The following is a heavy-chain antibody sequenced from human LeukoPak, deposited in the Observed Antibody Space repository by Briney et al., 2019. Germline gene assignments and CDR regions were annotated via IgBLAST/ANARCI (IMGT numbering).Heavy chain of an antibody. CDR3: ASQNSYYDSSGYYTYYMDV. CDR1: GYTFTSYY. V-gene: IGHV1-46*01. J-gene: IGHJ6*03. Sequence: VASVNVSCKASGYTFTSYYMHWVRQAPGQGLEWMGIINPSGGSTSYAQKFQGRVTMTRDMSTSTVYMELSSLRSEDTAVYYCASQNSYYDSSGYYTYYMDVWGKGTTVTVSS. CDR2: INPSGGST. D-gene: IGHD3-22*01.